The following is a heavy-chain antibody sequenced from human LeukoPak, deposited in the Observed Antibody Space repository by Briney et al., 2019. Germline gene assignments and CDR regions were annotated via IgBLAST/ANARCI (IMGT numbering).Heavy chain of an antibody. Sequence: GESLRLSCAASGFIFNGHWMHWVRQAPGKGLMWVSHIIGDGSSTNYADSVKGRFTISRDNAKNTLYLQMNSLRAEDTAVYYCTRDVGFSSAGRCFPSGPADYRGQGTLVTVSS. CDR1: GFIFNGHW. CDR2: IIGDGSST. CDR3: TRDVGFSSAGRCFPSGPADY. V-gene: IGHV3-74*01. D-gene: IGHD2-15*01. J-gene: IGHJ4*02.